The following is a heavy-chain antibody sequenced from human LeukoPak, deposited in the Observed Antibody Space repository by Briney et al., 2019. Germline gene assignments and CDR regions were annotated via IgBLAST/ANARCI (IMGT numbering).Heavy chain of an antibody. CDR1: GYTFTNYA. J-gene: IGHJ5*02. CDR2: INTNTGNP. D-gene: IGHD2-8*01. V-gene: IGHV7-4-1*01. CDR3: ARVPFVVMGDTGNWFDP. Sequence: ASVTVSFKGSGYTFTNYAMNWVRQAPGQGLEWMGWINTNTGNPTYAQGFTGRVVFSLDASVSTAYLQIRRLKAEDTAVYYCARVPFVVMGDTGNWFDPWGQGTLVTVSS.